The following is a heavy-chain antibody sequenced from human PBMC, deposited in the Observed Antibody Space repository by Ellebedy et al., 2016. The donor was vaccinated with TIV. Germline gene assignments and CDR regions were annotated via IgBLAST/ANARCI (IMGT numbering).Heavy chain of an antibody. V-gene: IGHV3-23*01. J-gene: IGHJ4*02. CDR2: INAGGGKT. CDR1: GFTFSGYA. D-gene: IGHD5-18*01. CDR3: AKDRTPGDGYWVFDD. Sequence: PGGSLRLSCAASGFTFSGYAMSWVRQSPGKGLEWVSGINAGGGKTYYADSVKGRFTISRDNSRSTVDLQMNSLRFEDTAVYYCAKDRTPGDGYWVFDDWGQGTLVTVSS.